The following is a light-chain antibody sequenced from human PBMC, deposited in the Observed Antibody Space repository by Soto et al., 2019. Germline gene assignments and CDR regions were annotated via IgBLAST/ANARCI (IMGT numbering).Light chain of an antibody. CDR3: SSYTRSSTRV. V-gene: IGLV2-14*03. Sequence: QSVLTQPASVSGSPGQSITISCTGTSSDVGGYNYVSWYQQHPGKAPKLMIYDVSNRPSGISNRFSGSKSGNTASLTISGLQAEDEADYYCSSYTRSSTRVFGTGTKGPS. CDR1: SSDVGGYNY. J-gene: IGLJ1*01. CDR2: DVS.